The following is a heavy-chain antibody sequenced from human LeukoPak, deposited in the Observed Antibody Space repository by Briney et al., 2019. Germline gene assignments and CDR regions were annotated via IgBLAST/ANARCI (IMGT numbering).Heavy chain of an antibody. CDR1: VYTFTGYY. Sequence: ASVKVSCKASVYTFTGYYIHWVRQAPGQGLEWMGRINPHTGGTSYTQKFQGRVTMTRDTSISTAYMELSGLRSDDTAVYYCAREQSITVAGTDYWGQGTLVTVSS. CDR3: AREQSITVAGTDY. D-gene: IGHD6-19*01. V-gene: IGHV1-2*06. CDR2: INPHTGGT. J-gene: IGHJ4*02.